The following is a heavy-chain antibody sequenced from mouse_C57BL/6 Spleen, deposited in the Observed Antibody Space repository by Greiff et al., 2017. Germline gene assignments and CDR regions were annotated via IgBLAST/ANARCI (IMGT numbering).Heavy chain of an antibody. V-gene: IGHV1-55*01. CDR3: ARDSSGYVRAWFAY. CDR2: IYPGSGST. J-gene: IGHJ3*01. D-gene: IGHD3-2*02. Sequence: QVQLQQPGAELVKPGASVKMSCKASGYTFTSYWITWVKQRPGQGLEWIGDIYPGSGSTNYNEKFKSKATLTVATSSSTAYLQLSSLTSEDSAVYYCARDSSGYVRAWFAYWGQGTLVTVSA. CDR1: GYTFTSYW.